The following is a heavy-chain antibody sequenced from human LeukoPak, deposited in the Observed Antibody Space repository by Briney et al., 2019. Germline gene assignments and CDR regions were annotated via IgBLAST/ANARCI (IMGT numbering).Heavy chain of an antibody. Sequence: PGGSLRLSCAASGFTFSSYGMHWVRQAPGKGLEWVAFIRYDGSNKYYADSVKGRFTISRDNSKNTLYLQMNSLRAEDTAVYYCAKEDYDDSGAWYFDLWGRGTLVTVSS. J-gene: IGHJ2*01. CDR2: IRYDGSNK. CDR1: GFTFSSYG. CDR3: AKEDYDDSGAWYFDL. V-gene: IGHV3-30*02. D-gene: IGHD3-3*01.